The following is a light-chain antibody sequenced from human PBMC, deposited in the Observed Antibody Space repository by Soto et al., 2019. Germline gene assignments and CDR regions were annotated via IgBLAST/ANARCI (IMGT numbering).Light chain of an antibody. CDR3: QQYNNWPQT. CDR2: CAS. CDR1: QSVSSN. Sequence: EIVVTQSPATLSVCPGERATLSCRASQSVSSNLAWYQQKPGQAPRLLIYCASTRATGIPARFSGSGSGTEFTLTISSLQSEDFAVYYCQQYNNWPQTFGQGTKVDIK. J-gene: IGKJ1*01. V-gene: IGKV3-15*01.